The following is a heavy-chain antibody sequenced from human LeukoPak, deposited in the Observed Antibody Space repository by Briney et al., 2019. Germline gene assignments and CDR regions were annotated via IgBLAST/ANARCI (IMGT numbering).Heavy chain of an antibody. CDR1: GGSISSGGYY. J-gene: IGHJ4*02. D-gene: IGHD3-22*01. CDR3: ARDRWGYYDSSGYRDY. CDR2: IYHSGST. Sequence: SETLSLTCTVSGGSISSGGYYWSWIRQPPGKGLEWIGYIYHSGSTYYNPSLKSRVTISVDTSKNQFSLKLSSVTAADTAVYYCARDRWGYYDSSGYRDYWGQGTLVTVSS. V-gene: IGHV4-30-2*01.